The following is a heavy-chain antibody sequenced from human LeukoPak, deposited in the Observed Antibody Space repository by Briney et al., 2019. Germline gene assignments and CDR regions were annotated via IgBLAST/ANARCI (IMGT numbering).Heavy chain of an antibody. J-gene: IGHJ3*02. CDR2: IYYSGST. Sequence: SETLSLTCTASGGSLNNSSYYWGWVRPPPGKGLEWIGSIYYSGSTYSNPSLKSRVTISLDTSKNQFSLKLTSVTAADTAVYYCARTPLTIFGVVYGAFDIWGQGTMGTVS. D-gene: IGHD3-3*01. V-gene: IGHV4-39*01. CDR3: ARTPLTIFGVVYGAFDI. CDR1: GGSLNNSSYY.